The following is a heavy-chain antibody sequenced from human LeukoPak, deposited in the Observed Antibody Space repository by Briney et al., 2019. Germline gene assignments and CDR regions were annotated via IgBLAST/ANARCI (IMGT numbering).Heavy chain of an antibody. CDR2: IYYSGST. CDR1: GGSISSGGYY. D-gene: IGHD5-18*01. Sequence: SETLSLTCTVSGGSISSGGYYWSWIRQHPGKGLEWIGYIYYSGSTYYNPSLKSRVTISVDTSKNQFSLKLSSVTAADTAVYCCARESSYGPTDYWGQGTLVTVSS. J-gene: IGHJ4*02. V-gene: IGHV4-31*03. CDR3: ARESSYGPTDY.